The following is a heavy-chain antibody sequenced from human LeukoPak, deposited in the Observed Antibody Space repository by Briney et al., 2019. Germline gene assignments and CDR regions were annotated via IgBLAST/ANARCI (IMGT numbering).Heavy chain of an antibody. Sequence: SETLSLTCTVSGGSISSYYWSWIRQPPGKGLEWIGYIYYSGSTNYNPSLKSRVTISVDTSKNQFSLKLSSVTAADTAVYYCARYRNRGDFDYWGRGTLVTVSS. V-gene: IGHV4-59*01. J-gene: IGHJ4*02. CDR3: ARYRNRGDFDY. D-gene: IGHD3-10*01. CDR1: GGSISSYY. CDR2: IYYSGST.